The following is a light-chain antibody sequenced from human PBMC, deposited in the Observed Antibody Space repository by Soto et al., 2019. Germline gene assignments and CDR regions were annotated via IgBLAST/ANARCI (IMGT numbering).Light chain of an antibody. Sequence: EHALNQSPGTLSLSPGERATLSYRASQSVNNNLAWYQQKLGQAPRVLIYGASTRATGIPARFTGSGSGTEFILTISRLEAEDFAVYYCQQYGSSPLTFGGGSKVDI. J-gene: IGKJ4*01. CDR3: QQYGSSPLT. V-gene: IGKV3-20*01. CDR1: QSVNNN. CDR2: GAS.